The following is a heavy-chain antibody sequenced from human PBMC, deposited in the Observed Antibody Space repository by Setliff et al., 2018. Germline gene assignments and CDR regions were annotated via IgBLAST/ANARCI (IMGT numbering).Heavy chain of an antibody. V-gene: IGHV3-15*01. CDR1: GFTFSSAW. D-gene: IGHD6-19*01. Sequence: PGESLTISCTASGFTFSSAWMSWVRQAPGKGLEWVGRIKRITDSGTTDHAAPVKGRFTVSRDDSISTLYLQMNSLKTEDTAVYYCTTSPISSGWHSNFDYNMDVWGQGTTVTVSS. CDR2: IKRITDSGTT. CDR3: TTSPISSGWHSNFDYNMDV. J-gene: IGHJ6*02.